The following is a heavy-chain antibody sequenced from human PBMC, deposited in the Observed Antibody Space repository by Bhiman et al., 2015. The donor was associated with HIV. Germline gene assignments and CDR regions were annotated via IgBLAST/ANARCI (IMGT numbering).Heavy chain of an antibody. D-gene: IGHD2-15*01. V-gene: IGHV3-33*01. CDR2: IWYDGSNK. J-gene: IGHJ4*02. Sequence: QVQLVESGGGVVQPGRSLRLSCAASGFTFSNYGIHWVRQAPGKGLEWVAVIWYDGSNKYYADSVKGRFTISRDNSKNTLYLQMGSLRAEDMAVYYCARVAWSNPFLDYWGQGTLVTVSS. CDR1: GFTFSNYG. CDR3: ARVAWSNPFLDY.